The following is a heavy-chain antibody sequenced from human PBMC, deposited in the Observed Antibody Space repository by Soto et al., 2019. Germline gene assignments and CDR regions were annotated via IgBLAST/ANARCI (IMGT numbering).Heavy chain of an antibody. D-gene: IGHD4-17*01. Sequence: QVQLQESGPGLVKPSETLSLTCTVSGGSISSYYWSWIRQPPGKGLEWIGYIYYSGSTNYNPSLKSRVTISVDTSKNQFSLKLSSVTAADTAVYYCARSRYGDPFDYWGQGTLVTVSS. CDR1: GGSISSYY. V-gene: IGHV4-59*08. J-gene: IGHJ4*02. CDR3: ARSRYGDPFDY. CDR2: IYYSGST.